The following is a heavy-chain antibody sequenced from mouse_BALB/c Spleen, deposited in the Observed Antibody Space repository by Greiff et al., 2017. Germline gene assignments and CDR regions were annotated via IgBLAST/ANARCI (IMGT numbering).Heavy chain of an antibody. J-gene: IGHJ2*01. Sequence: DVQLQESGAELVRSGASVKLSCTASGFNIKDYYMHWVKQRPEQGLEWIGWIDPENGDTEYAPKFQGKATMTADTSSNTAYLQLSSLTSEDTAVYYCNAPYDYDEDYFDYWGQGTTLTVSS. CDR2: IDPENGDT. CDR3: NAPYDYDEDYFDY. CDR1: GFNIKDYY. D-gene: IGHD2-4*01. V-gene: IGHV14-4*02.